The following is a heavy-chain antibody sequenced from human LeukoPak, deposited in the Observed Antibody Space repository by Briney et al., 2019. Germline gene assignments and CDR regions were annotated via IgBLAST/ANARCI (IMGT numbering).Heavy chain of an antibody. CDR3: ATGLGDFWNFDY. D-gene: IGHD4-17*01. CDR2: VDPEDGET. J-gene: IGHJ4*02. Sequence: GASVKVSCXVSGYTFTDYYMHWVQQAPGKGLEWMGLVDPEDGETIYAEKFQGRVTITADTSTDTAYMELSSLRSEDTAVYYCATGLGDFWNFDYWGQGTLVTVSS. CDR1: GYTFTDYY. V-gene: IGHV1-69-2*01.